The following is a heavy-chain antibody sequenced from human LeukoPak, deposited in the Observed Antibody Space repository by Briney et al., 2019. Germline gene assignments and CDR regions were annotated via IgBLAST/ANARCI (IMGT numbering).Heavy chain of an antibody. CDR1: GGSISSSNYY. D-gene: IGHD6-19*01. CDR2: IYYSGST. V-gene: IGHV4-39*01. CDR3: ARHASVDGNWPRPLDY. Sequence: SETLSLTCTVSGGSISSSNYYWGWIRQPPGKGLEWIGNIYYSGSTYYKPSLKTRVTISVDTSKNQCSLKLTSVTAADTAVYYCARHASVDGNWPRPLDYWGQGSLVTVSS. J-gene: IGHJ4*02.